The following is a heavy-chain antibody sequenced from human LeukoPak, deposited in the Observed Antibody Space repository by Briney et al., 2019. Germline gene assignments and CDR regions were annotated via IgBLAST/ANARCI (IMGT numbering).Heavy chain of an antibody. V-gene: IGHV1-2*02. CDR1: GYTFTGYY. D-gene: IGHD6-19*01. J-gene: IGHJ3*02. Sequence: ASVKVSCKASGYTFTGYYMHWVRQAPGQGLEWMGWINPNSGGTNYAQKFQGRVTITRDTSASTAYMELSSLRSEDTAVYYCAREAVAGIGAFDIWGQGTMVTVSS. CDR2: INPNSGGT. CDR3: AREAVAGIGAFDI.